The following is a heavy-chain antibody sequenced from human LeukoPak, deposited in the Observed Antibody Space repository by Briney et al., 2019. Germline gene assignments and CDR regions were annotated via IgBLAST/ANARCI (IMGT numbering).Heavy chain of an antibody. V-gene: IGHV3-7*01. CDR3: ARIGYNNGYVPFDY. CDR1: GFTFSGHW. Sequence: GGSLRLSCAASGFTFSGHWMSWVRQAPGKGLEWLANIKSDGSEQYYVDCVKGRFTISRDNAKNSLYLQINSLRAEDTAVYYCARIGYNNGYVPFDYWGQGTLVTVSS. D-gene: IGHD5-18*01. J-gene: IGHJ4*02. CDR2: IKSDGSEQ.